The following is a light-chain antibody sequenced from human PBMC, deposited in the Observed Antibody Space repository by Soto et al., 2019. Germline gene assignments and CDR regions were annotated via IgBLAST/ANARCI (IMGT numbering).Light chain of an antibody. CDR3: SSYANRAAPYV. Sequence: QSLLTQPPSVPGSPGQSITISCAGNSSDFGGYNYVSWYQQHPGKAPKLIIHDVTDRPSGVSNRFSGSKSGNTASLTISGLQAEDEADYYCSSYANRAAPYVFGTGTKVTVL. CDR2: DVT. V-gene: IGLV2-14*03. J-gene: IGLJ1*01. CDR1: SSDFGGYNY.